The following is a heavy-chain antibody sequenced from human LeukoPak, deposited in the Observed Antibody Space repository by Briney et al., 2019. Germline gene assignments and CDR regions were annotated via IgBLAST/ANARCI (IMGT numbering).Heavy chain of an antibody. CDR2: IYTSGST. Sequence: PSETLSLTCTVSGGSISSGSYYWSWIRQPAGKGLEWIGRIYTSGSTNYNPSLKSRVTISVDTSKNQFSLKLSSVTAADTAVYYCARGEDDFWSGPPYFDYWGQGTLVTVSS. J-gene: IGHJ4*02. CDR1: GGSISSGSYY. CDR3: ARGEDDFWSGPPYFDY. V-gene: IGHV4-61*02. D-gene: IGHD3-3*01.